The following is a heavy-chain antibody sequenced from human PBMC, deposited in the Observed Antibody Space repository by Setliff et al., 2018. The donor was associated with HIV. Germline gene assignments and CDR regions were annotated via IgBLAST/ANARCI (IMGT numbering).Heavy chain of an antibody. CDR3: ARTFHIGSGYYPRGYMDV. D-gene: IGHD3-22*01. V-gene: IGHV3-7*01. CDR2: IKEDGSEE. CDR1: GFSFSFYW. J-gene: IGHJ6*03. Sequence: GVLRLSCAASGFSFSFYWMSWVRQAPGMGLEWVANIKEDGSEEYYVDSVKGRFTISRDNAKNSLYLQMNSLRAEDTAVYYCARTFHIGSGYYPRGYMDVWGKGTTVTVSS.